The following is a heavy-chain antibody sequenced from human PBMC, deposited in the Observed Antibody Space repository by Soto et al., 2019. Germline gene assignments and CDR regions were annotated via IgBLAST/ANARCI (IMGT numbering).Heavy chain of an antibody. CDR1: GFSLSTSGAR. D-gene: IGHD2-2*01. Sequence: GPTLVNPTQTLTLTCTFSGFSLSTSGARVGWIRQPPGKALEWLALIYWSHDKRYSPSLKSKLTITKDTSKNQVVLKMTNMEPVDTATYSCIHSPGGPAAVVWFDPCGQGTLVTVSS. CDR3: IHSPGGPAAVVWFDP. CDR2: IYWSHDK. J-gene: IGHJ5*02. V-gene: IGHV2-5*01.